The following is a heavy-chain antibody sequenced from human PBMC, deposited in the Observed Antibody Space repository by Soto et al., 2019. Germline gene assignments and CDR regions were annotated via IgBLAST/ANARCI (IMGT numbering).Heavy chain of an antibody. CDR2: IYPGDSDT. CDR1: GYSFTSYW. V-gene: IGHV5-51*01. CDR3: ARSRWMEAAGPIKGSFVNWFGP. Sequence: PGESLKISCKGSGYSFTSYWIGWVRQMPGKGLEWMGIIYPGDSDTRYSPSFQGQVTISADKSISTAYLQWSSLKASDTAMYYCARSRWMEAAGPIKGSFVNWFGPWGQGTLVTVSS. J-gene: IGHJ5*02. D-gene: IGHD6-25*01.